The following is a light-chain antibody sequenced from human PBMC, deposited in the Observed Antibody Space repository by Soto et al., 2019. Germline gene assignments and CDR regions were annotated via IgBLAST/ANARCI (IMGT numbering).Light chain of an antibody. CDR1: SSDVGNYKV. J-gene: IGLJ2*01. CDR3: SSYAGSNNVV. Sequence: QSALTQPASVSGSPGQSITISCTGSSSDVGNYKVVSWYRQHPGKAPKVMIYEVIKRPSGVPDRFSGSKSGNTASLTVSGLQAEDEADYYCSSYAGSNNVVFGGGTKLTVL. CDR2: EVI. V-gene: IGLV2-8*01.